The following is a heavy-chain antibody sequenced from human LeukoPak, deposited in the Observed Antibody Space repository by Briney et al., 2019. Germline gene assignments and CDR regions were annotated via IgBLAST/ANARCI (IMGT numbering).Heavy chain of an antibody. CDR3: ARLSAVDLITFVGVGLPGYFDY. Sequence: GGSLRLSCVASGFTFRSYGMYWVRQAPGKGLEWVTFLRYDGSNTYYADSVKGRFTISRDNSKNTLYLHMNSLREEDTAVYYCARLSAVDLITFVGVGLPGYFDYWGQGTLVTVSS. D-gene: IGHD3-16*01. J-gene: IGHJ4*02. V-gene: IGHV3-30*02. CDR2: LRYDGSNT. CDR1: GFTFRSYG.